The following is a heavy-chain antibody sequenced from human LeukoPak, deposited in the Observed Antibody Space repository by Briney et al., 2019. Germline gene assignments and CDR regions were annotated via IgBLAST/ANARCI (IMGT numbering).Heavy chain of an antibody. J-gene: IGHJ6*02. CDR3: ARDSRKYQLPQLHPYYYYYGMDV. Sequence: PSETLSLTCTVSGGSISSGGYYWSWIRQHPGKGLEWIGYIYYSGSTYYNPSLKSRVTISVDTSKNQFSLKLSSVTAADTAVYYCARDSRKYQLPQLHPYYYYYGMDVWGQGTTVTVSS. D-gene: IGHD2-2*01. V-gene: IGHV4-31*03. CDR2: IYYSGST. CDR1: GGSISSGGYY.